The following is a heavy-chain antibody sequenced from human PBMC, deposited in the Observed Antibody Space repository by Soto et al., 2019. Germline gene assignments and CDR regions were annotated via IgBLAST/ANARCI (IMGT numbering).Heavy chain of an antibody. CDR1: GYAFSNYG. J-gene: IGHJ5*02. D-gene: IGHD5-12*01. CDR3: ATSYDSGFDP. CDR2: ISPYNGNT. V-gene: IGHV1-18*04. Sequence: QIQLVQSGAEVKKPGASVRVSCKASGYAFSNYGISWIRQAPGLGLEWMGWISPYNGNTDYAQSLQGRVTMTTDTSTNTAYMELRSLKSDDTAVYYCATSYDSGFDPWGQGTLVTVSS.